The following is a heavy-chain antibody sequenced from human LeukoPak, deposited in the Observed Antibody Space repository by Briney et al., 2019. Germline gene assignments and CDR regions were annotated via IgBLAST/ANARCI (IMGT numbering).Heavy chain of an antibody. D-gene: IGHD1-26*01. V-gene: IGHV3-74*01. J-gene: IGHJ6*03. CDR1: GFTFGTYW. CDR2: LKSDGTET. CDR3: AKGRGWEASYYYYYMDV. Sequence: GGSLRLSCAASGFTFGTYWMQWVRQAPGKGLEWVSRLKSDGTETDYADSVKGRFTISRDNSKNTLYLQMNSLRAEDTAVYYCAKGRGWEASYYYYYMDVWGKGTTVTISS.